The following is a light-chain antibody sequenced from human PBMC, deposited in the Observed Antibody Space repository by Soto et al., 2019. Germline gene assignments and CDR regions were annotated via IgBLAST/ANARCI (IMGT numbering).Light chain of an antibody. CDR3: CSYAGSSIPYV. CDR2: EVS. Sequence: QSALTQPASVSGSPGQSITISCTGTSSDVGSHNLVSWYQQHPGKAPKLMIYEVSKRPSGVSNRFSGSKSGNTASLTISGLQAEDEADYYCCSYAGSSIPYVFGTGTKVTVL. CDR1: SSDVGSHNL. J-gene: IGLJ1*01. V-gene: IGLV2-23*02.